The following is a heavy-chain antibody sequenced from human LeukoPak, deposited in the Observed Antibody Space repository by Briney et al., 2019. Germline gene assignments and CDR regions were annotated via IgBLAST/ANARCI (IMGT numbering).Heavy chain of an antibody. CDR2: ISTYNGNT. V-gene: IGHV1-18*01. CDR1: GGTFSSYA. Sequence: EASVKVSCKASGGTFSSYAISWVRQAPGQGLEWMGWISTYNGNTNYAQNLQGRVTMITDTSTSTAYMELRSLRSDDTAVYYCARELHVERDDYWGQGTLVTVSS. CDR3: ARELHVERDDY. D-gene: IGHD1-1*01. J-gene: IGHJ4*02.